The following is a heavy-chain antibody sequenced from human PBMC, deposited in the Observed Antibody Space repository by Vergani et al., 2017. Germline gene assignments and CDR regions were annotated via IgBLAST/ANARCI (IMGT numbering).Heavy chain of an antibody. CDR3: AKNPGISTTRHYYAMDV. V-gene: IGHV3-66*01. CDR2: LYVVGTS. Sequence: EVRLVDSGGGLVQPGGSLRLSCAASGFSVSDNYMSWVRQAPGKGLEWVSILYVVGTSDYADSVKGRFTVSRDISKNTLHLQLNSLRVEDTAVYYCAKNPGISTTRHYYAMDVWGQGTTVTVSS. D-gene: IGHD1-1*01. J-gene: IGHJ6*02. CDR1: GFSVSDNY.